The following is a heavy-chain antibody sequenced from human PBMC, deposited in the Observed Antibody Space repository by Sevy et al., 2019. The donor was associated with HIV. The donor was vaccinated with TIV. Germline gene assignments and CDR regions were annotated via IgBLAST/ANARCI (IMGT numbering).Heavy chain of an antibody. D-gene: IGHD6-19*01. Sequence: GGSLRLSCAASGFTFSSYGMHWVRQAPGKGLEWVAVIWYDGSNKYYADSVKGRFTISRDNSKNTLYLQMNSLGAEDTAVYYCARESIAVAGTYYYYYYGMDVWGQGTTVTVSS. CDR2: IWYDGSNK. J-gene: IGHJ6*02. CDR1: GFTFSSYG. V-gene: IGHV3-33*01. CDR3: ARESIAVAGTYYYYYYGMDV.